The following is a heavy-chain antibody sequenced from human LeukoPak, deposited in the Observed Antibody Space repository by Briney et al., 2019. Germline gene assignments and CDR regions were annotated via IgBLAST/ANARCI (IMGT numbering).Heavy chain of an antibody. Sequence: ASVKVSCKASGYTFTGYYIHWVRQAPGPGLEWMGWINPNSGGTNYAQKFQGRVTMTRDTSISTAYMELSSLRPDDTAVYYCARDYGGNSGGDYWGQGTLVTVSS. CDR3: ARDYGGNSGGDY. J-gene: IGHJ4*02. V-gene: IGHV1-2*02. CDR1: GYTFTGYY. CDR2: INPNSGGT. D-gene: IGHD4-23*01.